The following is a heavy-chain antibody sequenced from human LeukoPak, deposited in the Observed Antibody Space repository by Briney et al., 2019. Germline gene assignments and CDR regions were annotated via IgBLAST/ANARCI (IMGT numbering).Heavy chain of an antibody. J-gene: IGHJ4*02. D-gene: IGHD2-2*01. V-gene: IGHV3-23*01. Sequence: PGGSLRLSCAASGFTFSSYVMSWVRQAPGKGLEWVSTISDSGGSTYDADSVRGRFTISRDNFKNMLYLQMNSLIAEDTAVYYCAKDAGIGGYCGSTPCYVGSDFWGQGTLVTVSS. CDR3: AKDAGIGGYCGSTPCYVGSDF. CDR2: ISDSGGST. CDR1: GFTFSSYV.